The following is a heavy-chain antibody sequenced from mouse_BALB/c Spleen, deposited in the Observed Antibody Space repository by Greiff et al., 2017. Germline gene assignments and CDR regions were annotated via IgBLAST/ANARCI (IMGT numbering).Heavy chain of an antibody. Sequence: VQLQQSGAELVKPGASVKLSCKASGYTFTSYWMHWVKQRPGQGLEWIGEINPSNGRTNYNEKFKSKATLTVDKSSSTAYMQLSSLTSEDSAVYYCARGDTTGYFDVWGAGTTVTVSS. J-gene: IGHJ1*01. CDR3: ARGDTTGYFDV. D-gene: IGHD1-1*01. V-gene: IGHV1S81*02. CDR1: GYTFTSYW. CDR2: INPSNGRT.